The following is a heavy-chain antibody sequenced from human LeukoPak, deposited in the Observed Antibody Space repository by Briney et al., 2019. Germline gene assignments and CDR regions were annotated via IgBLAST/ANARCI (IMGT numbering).Heavy chain of an antibody. CDR3: AKSLVVVPAAIGWPGYHYYAMDV. D-gene: IGHD2-2*01. CDR1: GFTFSSYA. Sequence: GGSLRLSCAASGFTFSSYAMTWVRQAPGKGLEWVSAISGSGGSTYYADSVKGRFTNSRDNSKNTLYLQMNSLRAEDTAVYYCAKSLVVVPAAIGWPGYHYYAMDVWGQGTTVTVSS. J-gene: IGHJ6*02. CDR2: ISGSGGST. V-gene: IGHV3-23*01.